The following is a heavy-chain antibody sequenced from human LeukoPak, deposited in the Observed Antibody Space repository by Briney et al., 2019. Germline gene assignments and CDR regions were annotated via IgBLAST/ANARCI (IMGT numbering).Heavy chain of an antibody. CDR3: SRENGAFSPFGY. D-gene: IGHD2-8*01. Sequence: GSLRLSCAASGFTVSGIYVSWVRQPPGQGLEWIGEISLTGLTHYNPSLESRVTVSLDKSKNQLSLNLTSVTAADTAVYYCSRENGAFSPFGYWGQGTLVTVLS. J-gene: IGHJ4*02. V-gene: IGHV4-4*02. CDR2: ISLTGLT. CDR1: GFTVSGIY.